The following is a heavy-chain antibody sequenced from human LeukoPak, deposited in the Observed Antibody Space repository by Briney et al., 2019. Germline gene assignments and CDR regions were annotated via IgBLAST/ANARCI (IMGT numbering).Heavy chain of an antibody. J-gene: IGHJ4*02. CDR2: MSHGGTLE. Sequence: GGSLRLSCTASGFTFSSFGMYWVRQSPGKGLGWVAYMSHGGTLEKYADSVKGRFTISRDNSQNTLNMQMNSLRAEDTAVYYCAKPRGGAAPQAFDYWGQGTLVTVSS. D-gene: IGHD6-6*01. CDR3: AKPRGGAAPQAFDY. V-gene: IGHV3-30*02. CDR1: GFTFSSFG.